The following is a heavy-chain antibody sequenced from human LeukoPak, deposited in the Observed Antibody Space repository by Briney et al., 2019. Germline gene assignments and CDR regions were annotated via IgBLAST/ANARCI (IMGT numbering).Heavy chain of an antibody. CDR1: GFTFRSYS. CDR3: ARDWRAANAFDI. V-gene: IGHV3-48*04. J-gene: IGHJ3*02. Sequence: GGSLRLSCAASGFTFRSYSMNWVRQAPGKGLEWVSYISSSGSTIYYADSVKGRFTISRDNAKNSLYLQMNSLRAEDTAVYYCARDWRAANAFDIWGQGTMVTVSS. CDR2: ISSSGSTI. D-gene: IGHD6-13*01.